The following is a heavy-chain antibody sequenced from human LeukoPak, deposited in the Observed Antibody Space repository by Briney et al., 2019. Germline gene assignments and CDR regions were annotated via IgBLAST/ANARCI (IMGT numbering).Heavy chain of an antibody. Sequence: SETLSLTCTVSGGSISSSSYYWGWIRQPPGKGLEWIGSIYYSGSAYYNPSLKSRVTISVDTSKNQFSLKLSSVTAADTAVYYCARHQFPDIVVVPAAPGEFDYWGQGTLVTVSS. CDR3: ARHQFPDIVVVPAAPGEFDY. CDR1: GGSISSSSYY. J-gene: IGHJ4*02. CDR2: IYYSGSA. D-gene: IGHD2-2*01. V-gene: IGHV4-39*01.